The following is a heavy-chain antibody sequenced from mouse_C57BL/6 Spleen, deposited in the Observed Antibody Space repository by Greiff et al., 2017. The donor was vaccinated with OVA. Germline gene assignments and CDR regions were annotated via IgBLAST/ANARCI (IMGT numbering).Heavy chain of an antibody. V-gene: IGHV1-50*01. D-gene: IGHD1-1*01. CDR3: ARREDYYGSSLYFDY. J-gene: IGHJ2*01. CDR2: IDPSDSYT. CDR1: GYTFTSYW. Sequence: QVQLQQPGAELVKPGASVKLSCKASGYTFTSYWMQWVKQRPGQGLEWIGEIDPSDSYTNYNQKFKGKATLTVDTSSSTAYMQLSSLTSEDSAVYYCARREDYYGSSLYFDYWGQGTTLTVSS.